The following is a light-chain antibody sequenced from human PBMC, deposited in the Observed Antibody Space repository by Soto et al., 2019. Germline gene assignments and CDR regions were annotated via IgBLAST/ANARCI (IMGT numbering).Light chain of an antibody. CDR1: SNDVGGYNY. Sequence: QSVLTQPASVPGSPGQSITISCTGTSNDVGGYNYVSWYQQHPGKAPKFMIYDVSNRPSGVSNRFSGSKSGNTASLTISGLQAEDEADYYCSSYTTSNTRQIVFGTGTKVTVL. CDR3: SSYTTSNTRQIV. V-gene: IGLV2-14*01. CDR2: DVS. J-gene: IGLJ1*01.